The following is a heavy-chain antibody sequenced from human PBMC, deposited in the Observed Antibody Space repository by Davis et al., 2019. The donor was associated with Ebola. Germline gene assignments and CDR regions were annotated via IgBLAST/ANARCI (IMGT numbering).Heavy chain of an antibody. D-gene: IGHD3-3*01. Sequence: SGPTLVKPTQTLTLTCTFSGFSISTSGVGVGWIRQPPGKALEWLAHIFSNDEKSYSTSLKSRLTISKDTSKSQVVLTMTNMDPVDTATYYCARSPPPYYDFWSGYYYYYGMDVWGQGTTVTVFS. CDR1: GFSISTSGVG. V-gene: IGHV2-26*01. J-gene: IGHJ6*02. CDR3: ARSPPPYYDFWSGYYYYYGMDV. CDR2: IFSNDEK.